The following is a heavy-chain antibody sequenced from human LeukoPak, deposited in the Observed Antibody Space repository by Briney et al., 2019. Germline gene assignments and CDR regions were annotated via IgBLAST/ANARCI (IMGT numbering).Heavy chain of an antibody. Sequence: PGRSLRLSCVVSGFTFSSCAMHWVRQAPGKGLEWVAIITYDGSNKWYADSVKGRFTISRDNSKNTLYLQMNSLRTEDTAIYYCAKDFSGSYVVDYWGQGTLVTVSS. CDR1: GFTFSSCA. CDR3: AKDFSGSYVVDY. D-gene: IGHD1-26*01. CDR2: ITYDGSNK. V-gene: IGHV3-30*18. J-gene: IGHJ4*02.